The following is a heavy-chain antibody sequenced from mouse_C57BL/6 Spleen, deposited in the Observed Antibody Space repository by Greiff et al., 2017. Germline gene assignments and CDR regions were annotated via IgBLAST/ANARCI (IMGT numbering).Heavy chain of an antibody. D-gene: IGHD2-1*01. V-gene: IGHV1-66*01. CDR3: ARQDYGSYGSY. CDR1: GFSFTSYY. J-gene: IGHJ3*01. CDR2: IYPGSGNT. Sequence: HVQLQQSGPELVKPGASVKISCKASGFSFTSYYIHWVKQRPGQGLEWIGWIYPGSGNTKYTEKFKGQAILTADTSSSTAYMQLSSLTSEDSAVYYCARQDYGSYGSYWGQGTLVTVSA.